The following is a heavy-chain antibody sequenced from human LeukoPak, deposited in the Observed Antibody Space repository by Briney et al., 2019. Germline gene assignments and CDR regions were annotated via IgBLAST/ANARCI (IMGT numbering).Heavy chain of an antibody. CDR2: ISYDGSNK. D-gene: IGHD3-22*01. CDR1: GFTFSSYG. CDR3: AKDIMVWGDYDSSGSNYFDY. J-gene: IGHJ4*02. V-gene: IGHV3-30*18. Sequence: QTGGSLRLSCAASGFTFSSYGMHWVRQAPGKGLEWVAVISYDGSNKYYADSVKGRFTISRDNSKNTLYLQMNSLRAEDTAVYYCAKDIMVWGDYDSSGSNYFDYWGQGTLVTVSS.